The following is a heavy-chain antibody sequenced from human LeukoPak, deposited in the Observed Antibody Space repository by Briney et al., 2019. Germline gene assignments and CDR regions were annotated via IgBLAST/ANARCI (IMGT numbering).Heavy chain of an antibody. J-gene: IGHJ4*02. CDR3: ARDRRRMAPAPFDY. V-gene: IGHV4-39*07. CDR2: IYYSGST. CDR1: GGSISSSDYY. Sequence: PSETLSLTCTVSGGSISSSDYYWGWIRQPPGKGLEYIGSIYYSGSTYYNPSLKSRVTISVDTSKNQFSLKLSSVTAADTAVYYCARDRRRMAPAPFDYWGQGTLVTVSS. D-gene: IGHD5-24*01.